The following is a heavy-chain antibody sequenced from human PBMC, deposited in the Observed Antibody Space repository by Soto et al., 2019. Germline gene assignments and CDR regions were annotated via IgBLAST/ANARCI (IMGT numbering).Heavy chain of an antibody. CDR3: SRSLNS. V-gene: IGHV3-7*01. CDR2: INQDGSEK. J-gene: IGHJ4*02. Sequence: GGSLRLSCAASGFTFSTYWMDWVRQTPGKGLEWVANINQDGSEKNYVDSVKGRFTIYRDNAKNSLYLQMSSLTAEDSALYYCSRSLNSWGQGTLVTISS. CDR1: GFTFSTYW.